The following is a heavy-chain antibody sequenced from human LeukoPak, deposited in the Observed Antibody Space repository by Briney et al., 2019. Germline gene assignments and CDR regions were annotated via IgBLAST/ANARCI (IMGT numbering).Heavy chain of an antibody. D-gene: IGHD3-10*01. CDR3: ARERMVRGIIYFDY. J-gene: IGHJ4*02. V-gene: IGHV4-59*01. CDR2: IYYSGST. Sequence: SETLSLTCIVSGGSISSYYWSWIRQPPGKGLEWIGYIYYSGSTNYNPSLKSRVTISVDTSKNQFSLKLSSVTAADTAVYYCARERMVRGIIYFDYWGQGTLVTVSS. CDR1: GGSISSYY.